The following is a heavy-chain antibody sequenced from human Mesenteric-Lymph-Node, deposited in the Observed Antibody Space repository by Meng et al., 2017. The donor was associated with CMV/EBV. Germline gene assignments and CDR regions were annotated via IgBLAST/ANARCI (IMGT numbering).Heavy chain of an antibody. Sequence: GESLKISCTASGFTFSSYWMHWVRQAPGKGLVWVSRINSDGSTTNYADSVKGRFTISRDNAKNTLYLQMNSLRADDTAVYYCASPGEAYGSGTYGPDLYYAMDVWGQGTTVTVSS. V-gene: IGHV3-74*01. CDR1: GFTFSSYW. J-gene: IGHJ6*02. CDR2: INSDGSTT. D-gene: IGHD3-10*01. CDR3: ASPGEAYGSGTYGPDLYYAMDV.